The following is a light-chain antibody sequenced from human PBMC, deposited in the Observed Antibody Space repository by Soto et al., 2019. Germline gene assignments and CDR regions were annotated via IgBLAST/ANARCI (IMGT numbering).Light chain of an antibody. CDR1: TNLDYNF. Sequence: QSALTQPPSASGSPGQSVAISCSGSTNLDYNFVSWYQHHPGKAPKLIIYETIKRPSGVPDRFSGSKSGNTASLAVSGLQAEDVADYYCSSYAGNSNLDVIFGGGTKLTVL. CDR3: SSYAGNSNLDVI. J-gene: IGLJ2*01. CDR2: ETI. V-gene: IGLV2-8*01.